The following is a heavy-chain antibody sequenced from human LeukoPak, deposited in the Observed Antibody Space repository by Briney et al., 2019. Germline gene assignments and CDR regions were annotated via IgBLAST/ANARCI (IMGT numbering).Heavy chain of an antibody. CDR3: ARGNSGYYRNKKFDY. Sequence: GGSLSLSCAASGFTFDDYGMSWVRHAPGKGLEWVSGINWNGGSTGYAYSVKGRFTISRDNAKNSLYLQMNSLRAEDTALYYCARGNSGYYRNKKFDYWGQGTLVTVSS. D-gene: IGHD3-22*01. J-gene: IGHJ4*02. CDR2: INWNGGST. V-gene: IGHV3-20*04. CDR1: GFTFDDYG.